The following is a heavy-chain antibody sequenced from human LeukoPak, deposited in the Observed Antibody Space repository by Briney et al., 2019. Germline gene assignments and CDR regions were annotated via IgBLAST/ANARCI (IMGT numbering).Heavy chain of an antibody. D-gene: IGHD3-10*01. V-gene: IGHV4-59*01. J-gene: IGHJ4*02. CDR1: GGSISSYY. CDR2: IYYSGST. CDR3: ARVGTYGSGSYLSWLDY. Sequence: SETLSLTCTVSGGSISSYYWSWIRQPPGKGLEWIGYIYYSGSTNYDPSLKSRVTISVDTSKNQFSLKLSSVTAADTAVYYCARVGTYGSGSYLSWLDYWGQGTLVTVSS.